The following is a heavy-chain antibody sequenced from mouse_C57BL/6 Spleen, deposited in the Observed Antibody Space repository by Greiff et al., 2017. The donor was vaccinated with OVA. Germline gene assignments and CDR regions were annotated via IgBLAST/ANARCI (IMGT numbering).Heavy chain of an antibody. V-gene: IGHV2-5*01. CDR2: IWRGGST. CDR1: GFSLTSYG. Sequence: VQGVESGPGLVQPSQSLSITCTVSGFSLTSYGVHWVRQSPGKGLEWLGVIWRGGSTDYNAAFMSRLSITKDNSKSQVFFKMNSLQADDTAIYYCAQANWDVAWFAYWGQGTLVTVSA. J-gene: IGHJ3*01. D-gene: IGHD4-1*01. CDR3: AQANWDVAWFAY.